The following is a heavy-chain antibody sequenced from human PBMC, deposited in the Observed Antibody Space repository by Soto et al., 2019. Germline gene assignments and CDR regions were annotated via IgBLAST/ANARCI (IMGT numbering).Heavy chain of an antibody. V-gene: IGHV4-59*01. CDR1: GGSISSYY. Sequence: SETLSLTCTVSGGSISSYYWSWIRQPPGKGLEWIGYIYYSGSTNYNPSLKSRVTISVDTSKNQLSLKLSSVTAADTAVYYCAGDIVVGPFDYWGQGTLVTVSS. J-gene: IGHJ4*02. CDR2: IYYSGST. CDR3: AGDIVVGPFDY. D-gene: IGHD2-21*01.